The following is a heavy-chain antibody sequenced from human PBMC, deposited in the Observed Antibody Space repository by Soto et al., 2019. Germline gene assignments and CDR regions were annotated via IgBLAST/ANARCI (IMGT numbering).Heavy chain of an antibody. D-gene: IGHD3-10*01. Sequence: QPGGSLRLSCAASGFTFSSYAMSWVRQAPGKGLEWVSAISGSGGSTYYADSVKGRFTISRDNSKNTLYLQMNGLRAEDTAVYYCAKITVTMVRGANQAFDYWGQGTLVTVSS. CDR1: GFTFSSYA. J-gene: IGHJ4*02. V-gene: IGHV3-23*01. CDR3: AKITVTMVRGANQAFDY. CDR2: ISGSGGST.